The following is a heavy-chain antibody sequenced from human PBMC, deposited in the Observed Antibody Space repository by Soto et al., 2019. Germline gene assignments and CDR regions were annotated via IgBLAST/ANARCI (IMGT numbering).Heavy chain of an antibody. CDR2: INPSGGST. V-gene: IGHV1-46*01. CDR3: ANTIYGDSNDF. J-gene: IGHJ4*02. CDR1: GYTFTRYY. D-gene: IGHD4-17*01. Sequence: ASVKVSCKASGYTFTRYYMDWVRQAPGQGLEWMGKINPSGGSTSYAQKFQGRVTMTRDTSTSTVYMEVNILRSDDTAVYYCANTIYGDSNDFWGQGTLVTVSS.